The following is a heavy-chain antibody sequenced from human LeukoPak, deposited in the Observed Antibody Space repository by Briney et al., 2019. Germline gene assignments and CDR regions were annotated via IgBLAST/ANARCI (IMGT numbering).Heavy chain of an antibody. CDR1: GSGFSFSEFW. CDR3: AREAYCGGPSCFAVNYMDV. CDR2: IYGDGSET. Sequence: VRTLRLSSVASGSGFSFSEFWMGWVRQAPGGRLGWVANIYGDGSETYYVDSVKRRFTISRDNVKNSVYLQMNSLTADDTSLYRCAREAYCGGPSCFAVNYMDVWGKGTTVTVSS. D-gene: IGHD2-2*01. V-gene: IGHV3-7*01. J-gene: IGHJ6*03.